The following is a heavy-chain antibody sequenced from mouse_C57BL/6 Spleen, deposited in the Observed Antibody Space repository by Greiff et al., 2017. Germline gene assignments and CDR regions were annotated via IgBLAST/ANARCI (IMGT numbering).Heavy chain of an antibody. J-gene: IGHJ2*01. Sequence: EVNLVESEGGLVQPGSSMKLSCTASGFTFSDYYMAWVRQVPEKGLEWVANINYDGSSTYYLDSLKSRFIISRENAKNILYLQMSSLKSEDTATYYCARDPFYDYWGQGTTLTGSS. CDR1: GFTFSDYY. CDR3: ARDPFYDY. CDR2: INYDGSST. V-gene: IGHV5-16*01.